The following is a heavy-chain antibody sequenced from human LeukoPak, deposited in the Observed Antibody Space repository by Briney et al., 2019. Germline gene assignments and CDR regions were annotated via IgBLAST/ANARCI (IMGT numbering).Heavy chain of an antibody. Sequence: GGSLRLSCAASGFTFSTYSMNWVRQAPGKGVEWVSSITSTSSYTYYADSVKGRFTISRDSAKNSLYLQMNSLRAEDTALYYCAREDYGGIDFWGQGILVTVSS. D-gene: IGHD4-23*01. V-gene: IGHV3-21*01. CDR2: ITSTSSYT. CDR1: GFTFSTYS. J-gene: IGHJ4*02. CDR3: AREDYGGIDF.